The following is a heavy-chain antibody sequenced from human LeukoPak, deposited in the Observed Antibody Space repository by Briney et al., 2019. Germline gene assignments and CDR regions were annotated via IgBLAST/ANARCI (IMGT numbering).Heavy chain of an antibody. Sequence: PSETLSLTCAVYGGSFSGYYWSWIRQPPGKGLEWIGEINHSGSTNYNPSLKSRVTISVDTSKNQFSLKLSSVTAADTAVYYCARADYGDYVGWFDPWGKGTLVTVS. CDR2: INHSGST. J-gene: IGHJ5*02. CDR3: ARADYGDYVGWFDP. V-gene: IGHV4-34*01. D-gene: IGHD4-17*01. CDR1: GGSFSGYY.